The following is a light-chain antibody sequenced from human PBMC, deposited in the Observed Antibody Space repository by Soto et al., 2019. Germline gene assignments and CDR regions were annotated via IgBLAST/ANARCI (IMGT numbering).Light chain of an antibody. CDR2: DAS. J-gene: IGKJ5*01. CDR3: QQRSNWLT. Sequence: EIVLTQSPATLSLSPGEGATLSCRASESVSSKLVWYQQKPGQAPRLLIYDASNRATGIPARFSGSGSGTDFTLTISSLEPEDFAVYYCQQRSNWLTFGQGTRLEIK. V-gene: IGKV3-11*01. CDR1: ESVSSK.